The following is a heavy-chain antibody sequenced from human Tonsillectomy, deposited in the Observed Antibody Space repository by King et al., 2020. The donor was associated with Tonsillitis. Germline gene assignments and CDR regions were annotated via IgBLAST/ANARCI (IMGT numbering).Heavy chain of an antibody. CDR2: IYYSGST. CDR1: GGSISSSSYY. D-gene: IGHD3-16*02. V-gene: IGHV4-39*01. CDR3: AIITFGGVIPSYYYYYGMDV. J-gene: IGHJ6*02. Sequence: QLQESGPGLVKPSETLSLTCIVSGGSISSSSYYWGWVRHPPGKGLEWIGSIYYSGSTYYNPPLKSRVTISVDTSKNQFPLKLSSVTAADTAVYYCAIITFGGVIPSYYYYYGMDVWGQGTTVTVSS.